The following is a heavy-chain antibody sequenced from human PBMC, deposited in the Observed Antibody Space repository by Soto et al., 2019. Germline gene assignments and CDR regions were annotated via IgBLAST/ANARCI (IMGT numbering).Heavy chain of an antibody. CDR1: GFTFSIYA. J-gene: IGHJ4*02. Sequence: GGSLRLSCSASGFTFSIYAMHWVRQAPGNGLEYVSSISTNGGSTDYADSVKGRFTISRDNSKNTVYLQMSSLRVEDTAVYYCAKSVYNWNDGFFDYWGQGTLVTVSS. CDR2: ISTNGGST. D-gene: IGHD1-1*01. V-gene: IGHV3-64D*06. CDR3: AKSVYNWNDGFFDY.